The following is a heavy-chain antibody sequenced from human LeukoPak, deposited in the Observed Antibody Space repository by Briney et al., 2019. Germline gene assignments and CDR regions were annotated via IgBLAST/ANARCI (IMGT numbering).Heavy chain of an antibody. CDR2: INPISGGT. CDR1: GYTFTGYY. Sequence: ASVTVSCKASGYTFTGYYIHWVRQAPGQGLEWMGWINPISGGTNYAEKFQGRVTMTRDASISTAYMELSRLGSDDTAVYYCARRSSGTGPFDYWGQGTLVTVSS. D-gene: IGHD1-14*01. J-gene: IGHJ4*02. CDR3: ARRSSGTGPFDY. V-gene: IGHV1-2*02.